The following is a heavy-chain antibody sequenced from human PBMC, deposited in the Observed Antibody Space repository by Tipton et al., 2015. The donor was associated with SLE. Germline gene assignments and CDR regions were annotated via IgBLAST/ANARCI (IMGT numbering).Heavy chain of an antibody. V-gene: IGHV3-7*01. D-gene: IGHD1-26*01. J-gene: IGHJ3*02. CDR3: ARGDLVGAAFVDAFDI. CDR1: GFTSSSYW. Sequence: SLRLSCAASGFTSSSYWTSWVRQAPGKGLEWVANIKPDGSEGFYVESVKGRFTISRDNAQDSLYLQMNSLRAEDTAVYYCARGDLVGAAFVDAFDIWGQGTVVTVSS. CDR2: IKPDGSEG.